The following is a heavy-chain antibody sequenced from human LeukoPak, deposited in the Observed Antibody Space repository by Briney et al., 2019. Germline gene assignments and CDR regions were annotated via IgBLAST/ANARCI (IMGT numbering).Heavy chain of an antibody. CDR3: AAGDTLVRGVIIPFAP. V-gene: IGHV1-58*01. J-gene: IGHJ5*02. CDR1: GFTLINSA. CDR2: IIVGNGQT. Sequence: GASVKVSCKASGFTLINSAVQWVRQARGQRLEWVGWIIVGNGQTRYAQKFQERVTITRDMSTSTAFLELSSLRSEDSAVYYCAAGDTLVRGVIIPFAPWGQGTLVTVSS. D-gene: IGHD3-10*01.